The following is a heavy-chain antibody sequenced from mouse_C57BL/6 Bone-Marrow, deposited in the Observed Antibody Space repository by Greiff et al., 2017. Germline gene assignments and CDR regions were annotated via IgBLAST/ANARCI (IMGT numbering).Heavy chain of an antibody. J-gene: IGHJ4*01. Sequence: VQLQESGPVLVKPGASVKMSCKASGYTFTDYYMNWVKQSHGKSLEWIGVINPYNGGTSYNQKFKGKATLTVDKSSSTAYMELNSLTSEDSAVYYCASDYGNYFYYAMDYWGQGTSVTVSS. CDR3: ASDYGNYFYYAMDY. CDR1: GYTFTDYY. CDR2: INPYNGGT. V-gene: IGHV1-19*01. D-gene: IGHD2-1*01.